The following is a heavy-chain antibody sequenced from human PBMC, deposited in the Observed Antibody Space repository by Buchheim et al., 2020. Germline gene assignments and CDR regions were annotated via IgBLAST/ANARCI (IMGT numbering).Heavy chain of an antibody. Sequence: QVQLVESGGGVVQPGRSLRLSCAASGFTFSSYGMHWVRQAPGKGLEWVAVISYDGSNKYYADSVKGRFTISRDNSKNTLYLQMNSLRAEDTAVYYCASQFEVPGIAVAGTFWGQGTL. D-gene: IGHD6-19*01. J-gene: IGHJ4*02. CDR1: GFTFSSYG. CDR2: ISYDGSNK. CDR3: ASQFEVPGIAVAGTF. V-gene: IGHV3-30*03.